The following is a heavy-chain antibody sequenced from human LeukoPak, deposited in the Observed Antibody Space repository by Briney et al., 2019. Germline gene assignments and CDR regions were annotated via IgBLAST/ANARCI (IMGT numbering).Heavy chain of an antibody. CDR2: ISSSGSTI. CDR3: TVNYCSGGSCYML. V-gene: IGHV3-48*03. CDR1: GFTFSSYE. Sequence: GGSLRLSCAASGFTFSSYEMNWVRQAPGKGLEWVSYISSSGSTIYYADSVKGRFTISRDNAKNSLHLQMNSLRAEDTAVYYCTVNYCSGGSCYMLWGQGTLVTVSS. D-gene: IGHD2-15*01. J-gene: IGHJ4*02.